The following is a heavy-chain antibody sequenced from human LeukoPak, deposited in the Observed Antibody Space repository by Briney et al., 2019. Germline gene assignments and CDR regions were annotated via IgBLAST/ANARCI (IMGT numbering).Heavy chain of an antibody. D-gene: IGHD2-15*01. CDR2: IRSKANSYAT. Sequence: GGSLRLSCAASGFTFSGSAMHWVRQASGKGLEWVGRIRSKANSYATAYAASVKGRFTISRDDSKNTAYLQINSLKTEDTAVYYCTSYCSGGSCPYYFDYWGQGTLVTVSS. CDR1: GFTFSGSA. CDR3: TSYCSGGSCPYYFDY. V-gene: IGHV3-73*01. J-gene: IGHJ4*02.